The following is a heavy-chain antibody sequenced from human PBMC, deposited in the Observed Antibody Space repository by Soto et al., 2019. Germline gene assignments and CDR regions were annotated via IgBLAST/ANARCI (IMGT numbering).Heavy chain of an antibody. CDR2: MNPNSGNT. J-gene: IGHJ4*02. Sequence: QVQLVQSGAEVKKPGASVKVSCKASGYTFTSYDINWVRQATGQGLEWMGWMNPNSGNTGYAQKFQGRVTMTRNNSKSTGYHGLSRLRTEETGVLYCASSTVADFDYWGQGTLVTVSS. D-gene: IGHD4-17*01. CDR3: ASSTVADFDY. CDR1: GYTFTSYD. V-gene: IGHV1-8*01.